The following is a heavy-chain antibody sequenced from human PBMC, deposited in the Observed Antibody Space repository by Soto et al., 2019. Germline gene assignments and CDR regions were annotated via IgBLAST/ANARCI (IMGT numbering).Heavy chain of an antibody. Sequence: QVQLVQSGAEVKKPGASVKVSCKASGYTFTSYYMHWVRLAPGQGLEWMGIIHPSVSSASYAQKFQGRITIARDASTSTLYLELSSLRSEDTAISYCVRVGDHRKVNFYYGMDVWGQGTTVTVSS. CDR2: IHPSVSSA. V-gene: IGHV1-46*01. CDR1: GYTFTSYY. J-gene: IGHJ6*02. CDR3: VRVGDHRKVNFYYGMDV.